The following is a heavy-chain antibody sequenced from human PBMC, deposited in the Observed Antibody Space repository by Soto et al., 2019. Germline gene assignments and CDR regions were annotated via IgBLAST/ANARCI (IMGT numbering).Heavy chain of an antibody. CDR3: ARDTDGLHY. J-gene: IGHJ4*02. Sequence: GESLKISCAASGLIFSNYKMHWVRQAPGKGLVWVSRISTDGSITDYAGSVKGRFTVSRDNAKNTLYLQMNSLRAEDTAVYYCARDTDGLHYWGQGTLVTVSS. V-gene: IGHV3-74*01. CDR1: GLIFSNYK. CDR2: ISTDGSIT.